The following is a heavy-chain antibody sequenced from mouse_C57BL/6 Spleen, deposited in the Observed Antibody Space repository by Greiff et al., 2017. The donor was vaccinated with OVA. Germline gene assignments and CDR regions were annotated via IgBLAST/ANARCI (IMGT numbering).Heavy chain of an antibody. CDR2: IDPSDSYT. CDR3: ARGYSNYVPAMDY. CDR1: GYTFTSYW. Sequence: VQLQQPGAELVKPGASVKLSCKASGYTFTSYWMQWVKQRPGQGLEWIGEIDPSDSYTNYNQKFKGKATLTVDTSSSTAYMQLSSLTSEDSAVYYCARGYSNYVPAMDYWGQGTSVTVSS. V-gene: IGHV1-50*01. D-gene: IGHD2-5*01. J-gene: IGHJ4*01.